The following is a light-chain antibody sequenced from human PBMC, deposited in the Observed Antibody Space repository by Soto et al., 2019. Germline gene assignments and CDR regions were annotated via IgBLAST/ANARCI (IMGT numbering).Light chain of an antibody. CDR3: CSYAGSGTLL. CDR2: EGS. Sequence: QSALTQPASVSGSPGQSITISCTGTSSDVGNYNLVSWYQQHPGKAPKLMIYEGSKRPSGVSNRFSGSKSGNTASLTISGLQAEDEADYYCCSYAGSGTLLFGGGTKPTVL. V-gene: IGLV2-23*01. CDR1: SSDVGNYNL. J-gene: IGLJ2*01.